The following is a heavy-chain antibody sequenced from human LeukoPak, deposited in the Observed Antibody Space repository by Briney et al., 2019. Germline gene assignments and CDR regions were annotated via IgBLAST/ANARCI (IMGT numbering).Heavy chain of an antibody. CDR3: ARGHRRAHYYDSSGYSDFDY. V-gene: IGHV1-69*13. D-gene: IGHD3-22*01. Sequence: ASVKVSCKASGGTFSSYAISWVRQAPGQGLEWMGGIIPIFGTANYAQKFQGRVTITADESMSTAYMELSSLRSEDTAVYYCARGHRRAHYYDSSGYSDFDYWGREPWSPSPQ. J-gene: IGHJ4*02. CDR2: IIPIFGTA. CDR1: GGTFSSYA.